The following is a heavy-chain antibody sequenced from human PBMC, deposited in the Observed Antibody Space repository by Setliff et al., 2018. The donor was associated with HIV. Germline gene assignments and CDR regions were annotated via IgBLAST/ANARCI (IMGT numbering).Heavy chain of an antibody. CDR1: GYTFTTYG. V-gene: IGHV1-18*01. CDR2: ISPNFGHT. D-gene: IGHD3-9*01. CDR3: AIDGLSYNILPGSIAYFHSGMDV. Sequence: GASVKVSCKASGYTFTTYGISWVRQAPGHGLEWMGWISPNFGHTKYAQKFLDRLTMTTETSTNTAYMELRSLRSDDTAVYYCAIDGLSYNILPGSIAYFHSGMDVWGQGTTVTVSS. J-gene: IGHJ6*02.